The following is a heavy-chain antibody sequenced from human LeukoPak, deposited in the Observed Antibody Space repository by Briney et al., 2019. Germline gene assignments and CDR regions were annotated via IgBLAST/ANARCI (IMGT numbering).Heavy chain of an antibody. V-gene: IGHV3-20*04. D-gene: IGHD3-10*01. CDR3: ARGYGSGSYLY. Sequence: GGSLRLSCAASGFTFDDYGMSWVRQAPGKGLEWVSGVNWNGGRTGYADSVKGRFTISRDNAKNSLYLQMNSLRAEDTALYYCARGYGSGSYLYWGQGTLVSVSS. CDR2: VNWNGGRT. CDR1: GFTFDDYG. J-gene: IGHJ4*02.